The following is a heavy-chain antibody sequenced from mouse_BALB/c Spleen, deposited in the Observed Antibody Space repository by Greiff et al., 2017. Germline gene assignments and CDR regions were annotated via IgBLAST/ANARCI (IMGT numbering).Heavy chain of an antibody. CDR3: ARGEDYGSSPFAY. D-gene: IGHD1-1*01. CDR2: IRSGGSYT. J-gene: IGHJ3*01. Sequence: EVQVVESGGGLVKPGGSLKLSCAASGFTFSSYAMYWVRQSPEKRLEWVAEIRSGGSYTYYPDNVTGRFTISRDNAKNTLYREMSSLRSEDTAMYYCARGEDYGSSPFAYWGQGTLVTVSA. V-gene: IGHV5-9-4*01. CDR1: GFTFSSYA.